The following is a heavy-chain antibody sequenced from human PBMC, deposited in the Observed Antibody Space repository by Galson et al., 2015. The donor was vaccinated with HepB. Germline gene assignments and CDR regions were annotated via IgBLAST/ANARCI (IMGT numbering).Heavy chain of an antibody. CDR3: ARSYSSGWYFSSGGLDYFDY. CDR2: INSDGSST. J-gene: IGHJ4*02. CDR1: GFTFSSYW. Sequence: SLRLSCAASGFTFSSYWMHWVRQAPGKGLVWVSRINSDGSSTSYADSVKGRFTVSRDNAKNTLYLQMNSLRAEDTAVYYCARSYSSGWYFSSGGLDYFDYWGQGTLVTVSS. D-gene: IGHD6-19*01. V-gene: IGHV3-74*01.